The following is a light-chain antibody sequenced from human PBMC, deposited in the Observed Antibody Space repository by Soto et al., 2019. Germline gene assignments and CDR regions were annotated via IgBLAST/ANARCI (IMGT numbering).Light chain of an antibody. V-gene: IGLV6-57*01. Sequence: NFMLTQPHSVSESPGKTVTISCTRSSGSIASNFVQWYQQRPGSSPTTVIYEDNQRPSGVPARFSGSIDRSSNSASLTISGLMTEDEADYYCQSYDSSKPWVFGGGTKLTVL. CDR1: SGSIASNF. CDR2: EDN. CDR3: QSYDSSKPWV. J-gene: IGLJ3*02.